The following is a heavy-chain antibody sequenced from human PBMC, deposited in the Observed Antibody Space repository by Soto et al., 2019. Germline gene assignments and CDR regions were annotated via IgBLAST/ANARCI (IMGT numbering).Heavy chain of an antibody. CDR2: IKQDGSEK. V-gene: IGHV3-7*01. J-gene: IGHJ4*02. D-gene: IGHD3-10*01. Sequence: GGSLRLSCAACGFTFSSYWMSWVRQAPGKGLEWVANIKQDGSEKYYVDSVKGRFTISRDNAKNSLYLQMNSLRAEDTAVYYCARDSSFTMVRGATFDYWGQGTLVTVSS. CDR1: GFTFSSYW. CDR3: ARDSSFTMVRGATFDY.